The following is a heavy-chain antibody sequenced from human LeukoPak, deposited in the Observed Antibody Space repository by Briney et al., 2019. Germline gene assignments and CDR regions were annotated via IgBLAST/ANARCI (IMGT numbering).Heavy chain of an antibody. CDR1: GFTVSSNY. D-gene: IGHD2-2*01. CDR2: IYSGGST. Sequence: GGSLRLSCAASGFTVSSNYMSWVRQAPGEGLEWVSVIYSGGSTYYADSVKGRFTISRDNSKNTLYLQMNSLRAEDTAVYYCARDGQLLPFDYWGQGTLVTVSS. V-gene: IGHV3-66*01. CDR3: ARDGQLLPFDY. J-gene: IGHJ4*02.